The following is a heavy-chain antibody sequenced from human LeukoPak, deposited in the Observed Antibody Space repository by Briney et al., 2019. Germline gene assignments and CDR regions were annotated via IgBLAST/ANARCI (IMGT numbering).Heavy chain of an antibody. CDR1: GFTFRSYA. Sequence: GGSLRLSCAASGFTFRSYAMSYVRQAPGQGLEWGSSINAAGSSTWYPDSVKGRFTIYRDNSKNTLSLQMNYLRAEDTAIYYCATNYGDYVNWFDPWGQGTLVTVSS. J-gene: IGHJ5*02. D-gene: IGHD4-17*01. CDR2: INAAGSST. V-gene: IGHV3-23*03. CDR3: ATNYGDYVNWFDP.